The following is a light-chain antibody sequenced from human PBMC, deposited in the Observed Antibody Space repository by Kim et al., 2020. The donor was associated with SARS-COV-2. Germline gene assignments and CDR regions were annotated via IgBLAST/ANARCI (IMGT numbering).Light chain of an antibody. J-gene: IGLJ1*01. CDR3: QTWATGIHV. CDR1: SAYSTYA. CDR2: VNSDGSH. V-gene: IGLV4-69*01. Sequence: QLVLTQAPSASDSLGASVTLTCTLSSAYSTYAIAWHQQQPQKGPRFLMKVNSDGSHTKGDGIPDRFSGSSSGAERYLTISSLQSEDEADYYCQTWATGIHVFGSGTKVTVL.